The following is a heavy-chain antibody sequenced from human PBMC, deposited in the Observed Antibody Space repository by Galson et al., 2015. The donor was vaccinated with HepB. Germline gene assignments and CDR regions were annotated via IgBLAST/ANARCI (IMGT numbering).Heavy chain of an antibody. Sequence: SVKVSCKASGFTFKNYAMNWVRQAPGQGLEWMGWIDTKTGNPTYAPGFTGRFVFSLDTSLSVAYLQISSLESDDTAVFFCARDGYCGGDCYLFDAFDIWGQGTMVTVSS. CDR2: IDTKTGNP. V-gene: IGHV7-4-1*04. CDR3: ARDGYCGGDCYLFDAFDI. D-gene: IGHD2-21*02. CDR1: GFTFKNYA. J-gene: IGHJ3*02.